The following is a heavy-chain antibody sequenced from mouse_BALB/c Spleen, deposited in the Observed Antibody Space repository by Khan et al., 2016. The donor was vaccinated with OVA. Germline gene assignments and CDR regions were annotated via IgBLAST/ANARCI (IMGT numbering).Heavy chain of an antibody. CDR1: GYTFTSYW. D-gene: IGHD1-1*01. CDR3: ARIKKIVATYFDY. Sequence: QVQLQQPGAELVKAGASVKMSCKASGYTFTSYWMHWVKQRLGQGLEWFAETNPTNGRTYYNEKFKSKATLTVDKSSSKAYRLLSGPTLEDSAVYYCARIKKIVATYFDYWGQGTTLTVSS. CDR2: TNPTNGRT. V-gene: IGHV1S81*02. J-gene: IGHJ2*01.